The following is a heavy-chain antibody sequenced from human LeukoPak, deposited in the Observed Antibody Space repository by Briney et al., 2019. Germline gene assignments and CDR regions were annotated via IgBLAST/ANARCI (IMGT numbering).Heavy chain of an antibody. D-gene: IGHD3-10*01. CDR3: ARGFTLVRGVIRRPSYYFDY. CDR1: GGSFSGYY. Sequence: KTSETLSLTCAVYGGSFSGYYWSWIRQPPGKGLEWIGEINHSGSTNYNPSLKSRVTISVDTSKNQSSLKLSSVTAADTAVYYCARGFTLVRGVIRRPSYYFDYWGQGTLVTVSS. J-gene: IGHJ4*02. CDR2: INHSGST. V-gene: IGHV4-34*01.